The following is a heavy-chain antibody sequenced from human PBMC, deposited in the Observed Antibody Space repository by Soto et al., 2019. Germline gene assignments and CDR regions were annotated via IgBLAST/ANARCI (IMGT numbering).Heavy chain of an antibody. V-gene: IGHV1-8*02. CDR2: MNPGSGQT. D-gene: IGHD6-13*01. CDR1: GYTFINFD. CDR3: ARMASAGTLNWFDP. J-gene: IGHJ5*02. Sequence: QVQLVQSGDEVKEHGASVRVSCEASGYTFINFDISWVRQAAGQGLEWLGWMNPGSGQTGYASKFQGRVAMTRDASTGTSHLELSSLTSDDTAVYYCARMASAGTLNWFDPWGQGTLVTVSS.